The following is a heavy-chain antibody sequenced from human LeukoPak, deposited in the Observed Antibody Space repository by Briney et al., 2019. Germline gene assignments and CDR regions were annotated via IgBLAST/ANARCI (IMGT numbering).Heavy chain of an antibody. J-gene: IGHJ5*02. CDR2: ISGCGGST. Sequence: SAGSLRLSCAASGFTFSSYAISWVRHAPGKGLGWVSTISGCGGSTYYADSAKGRLTISRDNSKNTLYLQMNSLRAEDTAVYYCAKDQSHYDYVWGSYRLYNWFDPWGQGTLVTVSS. CDR1: GFTFSSYA. V-gene: IGHV3-23*01. CDR3: AKDQSHYDYVWGSYRLYNWFDP. D-gene: IGHD3-16*02.